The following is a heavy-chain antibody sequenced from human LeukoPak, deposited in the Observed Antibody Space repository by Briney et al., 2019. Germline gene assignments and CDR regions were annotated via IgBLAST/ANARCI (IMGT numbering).Heavy chain of an antibody. CDR3: ARDHSEWRSSSGLGWFDP. Sequence: ASVKVSCKASGYTFTSYDINWVRQATGQGLEWMGWMNPNSGNTGYAQKFQGRVTMTRNTSISTAYMELSSLRSEDTAVYYCARDHSEWRSSSGLGWFDPWGQGTLVTVSS. D-gene: IGHD6-13*01. CDR2: MNPNSGNT. CDR1: GYTFTSYD. V-gene: IGHV1-8*01. J-gene: IGHJ5*02.